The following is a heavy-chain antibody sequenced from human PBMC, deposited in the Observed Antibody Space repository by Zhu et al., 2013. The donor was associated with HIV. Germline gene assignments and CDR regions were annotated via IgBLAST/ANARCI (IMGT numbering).Heavy chain of an antibody. J-gene: IGHJ6*02. CDR3: VERGAVGFCSSVTCTNDMDV. CDR2: INPKSGGT. CDR1: SHSFTGNY. Sequence: QVQLVQSGAEVKKPGASVKVSCRASSHSFTGNYIDWVRQAPGQGLEWMGWINPKSGGTHYGQNFQGRVTMTRDTSISTAYLEVNSLRSDDTALYFCVERGAVGFCSSVTCTNDMDVWGQGTTVTVSS. D-gene: IGHD3-22*01. V-gene: IGHV1-2*02.